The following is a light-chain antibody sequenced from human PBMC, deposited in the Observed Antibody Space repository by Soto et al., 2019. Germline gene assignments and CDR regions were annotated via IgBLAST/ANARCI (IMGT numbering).Light chain of an antibody. V-gene: IGKV1-5*03. Sequence: DIHMTHSPSTLSASVGDSVSINCRASQSISAWLAWYQQKPGKAPTLLISTASHLQRGVPSRFSGNGSETEFTLTISSLQPDDFATYYCQQYITYQWTFGQGTKVDIK. J-gene: IGKJ1*01. CDR1: QSISAW. CDR3: QQYITYQWT. CDR2: TAS.